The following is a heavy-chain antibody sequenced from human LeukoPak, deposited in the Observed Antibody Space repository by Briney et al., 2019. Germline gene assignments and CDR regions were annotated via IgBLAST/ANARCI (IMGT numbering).Heavy chain of an antibody. Sequence: ASVKVSCKVSGYTLTELSMHWVRQAPGKGREWMGGFDPEDGETIYAQKFQGRVTMTEDTSTDTAYMELSSLRSEDTAVYYCATEIIVGASFDYWGQGTLVTVSS. CDR2: FDPEDGET. CDR1: GYTLTELS. CDR3: ATEIIVGASFDY. V-gene: IGHV1-24*01. D-gene: IGHD1-26*01. J-gene: IGHJ4*02.